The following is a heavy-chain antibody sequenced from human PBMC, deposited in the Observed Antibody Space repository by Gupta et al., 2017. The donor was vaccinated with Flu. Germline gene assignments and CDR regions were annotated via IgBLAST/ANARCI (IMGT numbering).Heavy chain of an antibody. CDR1: GYMFTDYY. CDR3: ARGDWDPPFDY. Sequence: QVHLVQSRAEVKRPGPSVKVSCKASGYMFTDYYIHWVRQAPGQGLEWLGWLNPNSGGTNYAQRFQGKVTMTRDTSMSAVYMELNRLTSDDTAVYYCARGDWDPPFDYWGQGTLVTVSS. D-gene: IGHD3/OR15-3a*01. CDR2: LNPNSGGT. V-gene: IGHV1-2*02. J-gene: IGHJ4*02.